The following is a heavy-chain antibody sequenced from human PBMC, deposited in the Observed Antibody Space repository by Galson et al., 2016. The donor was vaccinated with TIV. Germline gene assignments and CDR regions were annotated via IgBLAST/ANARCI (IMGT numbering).Heavy chain of an antibody. V-gene: IGHV3-30*04. Sequence: SLRLSCAASGFPFSSYPMHWVRQAPGKGLEWVAIRSYDGSNEYYADSVKGRFTISRDNSKNTLYLQMDSLRIEDTAVYYCARDGHDFWSGGANTLDYWGQGTLVTVSS. CDR1: GFPFSSYP. D-gene: IGHD3-3*01. CDR2: RSYDGSNE. J-gene: IGHJ4*02. CDR3: ARDGHDFWSGGANTLDY.